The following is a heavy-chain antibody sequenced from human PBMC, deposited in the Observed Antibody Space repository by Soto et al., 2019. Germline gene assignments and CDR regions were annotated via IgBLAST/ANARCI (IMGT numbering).Heavy chain of an antibody. CDR1: GFTFSSYA. Sequence: EVQLLESGGGLVQPGGSLGLSCAASGFTFSSYAMSWVRQAPGKGLEWVSAVSGSAGSTYYAYSVKGRFPISRDNSKNTLYLQMNSLRAEDTAVYYYAKGGIYYFDYWGQGTLVTVSS. CDR2: VSGSAGST. V-gene: IGHV3-23*01. CDR3: AKGGIYYFDY. D-gene: IGHD1-1*01. J-gene: IGHJ4*02.